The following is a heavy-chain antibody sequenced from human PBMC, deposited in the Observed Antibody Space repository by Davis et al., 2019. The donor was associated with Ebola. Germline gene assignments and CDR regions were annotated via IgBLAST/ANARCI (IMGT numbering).Heavy chain of an antibody. D-gene: IGHD7-27*01. CDR3: ARHLGWFDP. CDR1: GGSISSSSYY. Sequence: SETLSLTCTVSGGSISSSSYYWSWIRQPPGKGLEWIGYIYYSGSTNYNPSLKSRVTISVDTSKNQFSLKLSSVTAADTAVYYCARHLGWFDPWGQGTLVTVSS. V-gene: IGHV4-61*05. J-gene: IGHJ5*02. CDR2: IYYSGST.